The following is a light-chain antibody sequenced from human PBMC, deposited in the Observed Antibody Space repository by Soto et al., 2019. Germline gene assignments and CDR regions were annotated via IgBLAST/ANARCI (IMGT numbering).Light chain of an antibody. CDR3: QQYGSSPLFA. CDR2: GAS. J-gene: IGKJ3*01. Sequence: EIVLTQSPGTLSLSPGERATLSCRASQSVSSNYLAWYQQKPGQAPWLLIYGASSRATGISDRFSGSGSGTDFSLTISSLEPEDFAVYYCQQYGSSPLFAFGPGTEVDLK. V-gene: IGKV3-20*01. CDR1: QSVSSNY.